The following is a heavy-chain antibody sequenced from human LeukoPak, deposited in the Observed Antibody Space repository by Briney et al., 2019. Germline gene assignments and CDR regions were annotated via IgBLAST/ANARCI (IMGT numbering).Heavy chain of an antibody. CDR1: GFTFSSYW. Sequence: GGSLRFSCAASGFTFSSYWMYWVRQAPGKGLVWVSRINGDGSSTSYADSVKGRFTISRDNAKNTLFLQMNSLRAEDTAVYFCARVAWDASDIWGQGTMVTVSS. J-gene: IGHJ3*02. CDR3: ARVAWDASDI. CDR2: INGDGSST. V-gene: IGHV3-74*01.